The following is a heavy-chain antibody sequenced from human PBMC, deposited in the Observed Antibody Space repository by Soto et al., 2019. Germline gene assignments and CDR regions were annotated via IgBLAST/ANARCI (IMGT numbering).Heavy chain of an antibody. Sequence: PGGSLRHSWTASGFTFRSYAMSWIRQDPGKGLEWVSAISGSGGSTYYADSVKGRFTISRDNSKNTLYLQMNSLRAEDTAVYYCAKDRRSGWPGPDFDYWGQGTLVTVSS. CDR3: AKDRRSGWPGPDFDY. V-gene: IGHV3-23*01. CDR1: GFTFRSYA. D-gene: IGHD6-19*01. J-gene: IGHJ4*02. CDR2: ISGSGGST.